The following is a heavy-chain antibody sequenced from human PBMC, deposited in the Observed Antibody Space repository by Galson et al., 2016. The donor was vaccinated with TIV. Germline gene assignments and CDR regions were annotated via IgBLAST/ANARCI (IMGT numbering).Heavy chain of an antibody. CDR2: IYYSGST. CDR3: ARLDTALDY. Sequence: LSLTCTVSGDSISSYYWTRIRQPPGKGLEWIGYIYYSGSTSYNPSLKSRVTISLDAPKSQFSLKLNSVTAADTAVYYCARLDTALDYWGQGTLVTVSS. J-gene: IGHJ4*02. D-gene: IGHD5-18*01. V-gene: IGHV4-59*08. CDR1: GDSISSYY.